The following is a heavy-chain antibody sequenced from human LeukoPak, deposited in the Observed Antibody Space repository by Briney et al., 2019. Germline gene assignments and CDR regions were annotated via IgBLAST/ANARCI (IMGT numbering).Heavy chain of an antibody. D-gene: IGHD5-12*01. J-gene: IGHJ4*02. CDR2: INPAGSET. V-gene: IGHV3-7*01. Sequence: PGGSLRLSCAASGFSFNAYWMAWVRQAPGTGLEWVANINPAGSETFHVDPVKGRFSISRDLAKNLVYLQMNSLRAEDTAVYYCATFGLVAALDLWGQGTLVTVSS. CDR1: GFSFNAYW. CDR3: ATFGLVAALDL.